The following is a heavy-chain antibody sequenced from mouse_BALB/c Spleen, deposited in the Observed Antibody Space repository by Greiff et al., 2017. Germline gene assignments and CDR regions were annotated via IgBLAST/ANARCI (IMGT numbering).Heavy chain of an antibody. J-gene: IGHJ1*01. CDR1: GFSLTDYG. V-gene: IGHV2-6-5*01. CDR2: IWGGGST. CDR3: AKHPYGSSPYWYFDV. D-gene: IGHD1-1*01. Sequence: VKLQESGPGLVAPSQSLSITCTVSGFSLTDYGVSWIRQPPGKGLEWLGVIWGGGSTYYNSALKSRLSISKDNSKSQVFLKMNSLQTDDTAMYYCAKHPYGSSPYWYFDVWGAGTTVTVSS.